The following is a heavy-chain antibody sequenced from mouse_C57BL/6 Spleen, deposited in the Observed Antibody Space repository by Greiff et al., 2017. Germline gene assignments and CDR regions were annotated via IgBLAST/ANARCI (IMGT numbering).Heavy chain of an antibody. Sequence: VQLQQSVAELVRPGASVKLSCTASGFNIKNTYMHWVKQRPVQGLEWIGRIDPANGNTKYSPKFQGKATITAYTSSKAAYLRRRSLTSEDTAIYYCASADLVYYFDYWGQGTTLTVSS. CDR2: IDPANGNT. V-gene: IGHV14-3*01. CDR1: GFNIKNTY. CDR3: ASADLVYYFDY. J-gene: IGHJ2*01.